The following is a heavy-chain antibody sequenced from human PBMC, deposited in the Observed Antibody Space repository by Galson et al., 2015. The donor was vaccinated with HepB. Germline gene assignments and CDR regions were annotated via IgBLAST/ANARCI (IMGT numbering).Heavy chain of an antibody. CDR2: IKQDGSGE. J-gene: IGHJ6*02. CDR3: VRVGRWVRDWLDGMDV. Sequence: SLRLSCAGSGITFSNCWMSWVRQAPGKGLEWVANIKQDGSGEYYVDSVRGRFTISGDNAKNSLYLQMNSLRAEDTAVYYCVRVGRWVRDWLDGMDVWGQGTTVTVSS. V-gene: IGHV3-7*03. D-gene: IGHD3-9*01. CDR1: GITFSNCW.